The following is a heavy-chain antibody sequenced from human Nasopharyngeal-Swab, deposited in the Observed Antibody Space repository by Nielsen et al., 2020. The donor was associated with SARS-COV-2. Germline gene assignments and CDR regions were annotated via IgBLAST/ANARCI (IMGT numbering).Heavy chain of an antibody. CDR1: GFTFSSYA. J-gene: IGHJ6*03. Sequence: GGSLRLSCAASGFTFSSYAMHWVRQAPGKGLAWVAVISYDGSNKYYADSVKGRFTISRDNSKNTLYLQMNSLRAEDTAVYYCARSARSWYRAYYYYMDVWGKGTTVTVSS. CDR3: ARSARSWYRAYYYYMDV. V-gene: IGHV3-30-3*01. D-gene: IGHD6-13*01. CDR2: ISYDGSNK.